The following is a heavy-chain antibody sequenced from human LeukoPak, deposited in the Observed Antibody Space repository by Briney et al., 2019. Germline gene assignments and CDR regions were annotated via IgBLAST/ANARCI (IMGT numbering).Heavy chain of an antibody. CDR1: GFTFSSYW. Sequence: GSLRLSCAASGFTFSSYWMSWVRQAPGKGLEWVANIKQDGSEKYYVDSVKGRFTISRDNAKNSLYLQMNSLRAEDTAVYYCARFNLYGDYYDSSGYYQAEYFQHWGQGTLVTVSS. J-gene: IGHJ1*01. V-gene: IGHV3-7*01. CDR2: IKQDGSEK. D-gene: IGHD3-22*01. CDR3: ARFNLYGDYYDSSGYYQAEYFQH.